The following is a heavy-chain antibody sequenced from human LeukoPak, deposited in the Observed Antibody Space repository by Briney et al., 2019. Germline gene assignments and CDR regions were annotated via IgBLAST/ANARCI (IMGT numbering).Heavy chain of an antibody. CDR2: IYYDGST. CDR3: ARVAMAENYYDSSGYFDY. Sequence: PSETLSLTCTVSGDSISSYYWSWIRQPPGKGLEWIGYIYYDGSTNYNPSLKSRVTISVDTSKNQFSLELSSVTAADTAVYYCARVAMAENYYDSSGYFDYWGQGTLVTVSS. CDR1: GDSISSYY. D-gene: IGHD3-22*01. J-gene: IGHJ4*02. V-gene: IGHV4-59*01.